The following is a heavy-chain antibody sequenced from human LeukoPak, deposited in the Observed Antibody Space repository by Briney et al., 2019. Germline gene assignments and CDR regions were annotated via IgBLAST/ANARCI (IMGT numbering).Heavy chain of an antibody. CDR2: ISGSGGST. CDR1: GFTFSSYA. CDR3: AKHHYDSSGYYSYYFDY. D-gene: IGHD3-22*01. V-gene: IGHV3-23*01. J-gene: IGHJ4*02. Sequence: PGGSLRLSCAASGFTFSSYAMSWVRQAPGKGLEWVSAISGSGGSTYYADSVKGRFTISRDNSKNTLYLQMNSLRAEDRAVYSCAKHHYDSSGYYSYYFDYWGQGTLVTVSP.